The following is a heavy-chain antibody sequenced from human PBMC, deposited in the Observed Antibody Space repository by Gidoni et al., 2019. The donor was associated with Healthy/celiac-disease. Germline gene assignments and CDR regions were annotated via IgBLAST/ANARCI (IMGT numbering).Heavy chain of an antibody. CDR3: ARRFPPPYDSSGYSTSWFDP. D-gene: IGHD3-22*01. J-gene: IGHJ5*02. CDR1: GGSISSSSYY. Sequence: QLQLQESGPGLVKPSETLSLTCTVSGGSISSSSYYWGWIRQPPGKGLEWIGSIYYSGSTYYNPSLKSRVTISVDTSKNQFSLKLSSVTAADTAVYYCARRFPPPYDSSGYSTSWFDPWGQGTLVTVSS. CDR2: IYYSGST. V-gene: IGHV4-39*01.